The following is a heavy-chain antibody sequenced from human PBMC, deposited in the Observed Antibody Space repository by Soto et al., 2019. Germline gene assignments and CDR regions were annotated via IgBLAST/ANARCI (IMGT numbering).Heavy chain of an antibody. J-gene: IGHJ4*02. V-gene: IGHV3-33*01. CDR2: IWYDGSNK. CDR1: GFTFSSYG. CDR3: ARDQGIAVAGTDY. D-gene: IGHD6-19*01. Sequence: GGSLRLSCAASGFTFSSYGMHWVRQAPGKGLEWVAVIWYDGSNKYYADSVKGRFTISRDNSKNTLYLQMNSLRAEDTAVYYCARDQGIAVAGTDYWGQGTLVTVSS.